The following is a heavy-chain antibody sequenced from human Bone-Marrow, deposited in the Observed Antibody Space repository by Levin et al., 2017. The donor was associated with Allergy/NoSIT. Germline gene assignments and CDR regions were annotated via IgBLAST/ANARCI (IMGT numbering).Heavy chain of an antibody. CDR2: ISWNSGSI. J-gene: IGHJ6*02. D-gene: IGHD1-26*01. V-gene: IGHV3-9*01. Sequence: SLKISCAASGFTLDDYAMHWVRQAPEKGLEWVSGISWNSGSIGYADSVKGRFTISRDNAKNSLYLQMNSLKTEDTALYYCAKVRRAGGTKNVFYGMDVWGQGTTVTVSS. CDR1: GFTLDDYA. CDR3: AKVRRAGGTKNVFYGMDV.